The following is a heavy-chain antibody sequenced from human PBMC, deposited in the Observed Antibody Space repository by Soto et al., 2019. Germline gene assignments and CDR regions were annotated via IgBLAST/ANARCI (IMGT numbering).Heavy chain of an antibody. J-gene: IGHJ4*02. D-gene: IGHD3-22*01. V-gene: IGHV3-30-3*01. CDR2: ISYDGSNK. Sequence: QVQLVESGGGVVQPGRSLRLSCAASGFTFSSYAMHWVRQAPGKGLEWVAVISYDGSNKYYADSVKGRFTISRDNSENALYLLMNGLRVEDSAVYYCARDPSGSSGYYYGWGQGTLVTVSS. CDR1: GFTFSSYA. CDR3: ARDPSGSSGYYYG.